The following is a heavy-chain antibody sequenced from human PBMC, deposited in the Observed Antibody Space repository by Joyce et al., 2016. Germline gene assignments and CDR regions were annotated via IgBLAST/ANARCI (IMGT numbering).Heavy chain of an antibody. Sequence: EVQLVASGGGLVQPGGSLRLSCAASGFNFGPYEMKWVRQARGKGLESVSYISSSDNTIYYASSVRGRFTISRDNAKNSLFLQVHSLRAEDTAVYYCARGAYHDFWSAYGFFDLWGRGTLVTVSS. CDR3: ARGAYHDFWSAYGFFDL. J-gene: IGHJ2*01. V-gene: IGHV3-48*03. D-gene: IGHD3-3*01. CDR2: ISSSDNTI. CDR1: GFNFGPYE.